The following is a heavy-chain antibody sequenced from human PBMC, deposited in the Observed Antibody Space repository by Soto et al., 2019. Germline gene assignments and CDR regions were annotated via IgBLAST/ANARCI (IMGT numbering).Heavy chain of an antibody. V-gene: IGHV3-33*01. CDR2: IWYDGSNK. J-gene: IGHJ5*02. Sequence: GGSLRLSCAASGFTFSSYGMHWVRQAPGKGLEWVAFIWYDGSNKYYAESVKGPFQILSENSKKTLYLQMNSLRDEDTDVYYCARDQVGQWVPRGNWFEPWGQGT. CDR1: GFTFSSYG. D-gene: IGHD6-19*01. CDR3: ARDQVGQWVPRGNWFEP.